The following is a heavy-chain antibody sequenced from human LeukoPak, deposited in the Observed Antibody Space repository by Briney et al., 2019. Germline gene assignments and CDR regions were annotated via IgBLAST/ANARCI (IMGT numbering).Heavy chain of an antibody. J-gene: IGHJ6*03. CDR3: ARDDVERPYYMGV. CDR1: GYTFTGYY. D-gene: IGHD6-25*01. V-gene: IGHV1-2*02. CDR2: INPNSGGT. Sequence: ASVKVSCKASGYTFTGYYMHWVRQAPGQGLEWMGWINPNSGGTNYAQKFQGRVTMTRDTSISTAYMELSRLRSDDTAVYYCARDDVERPYYMGVWGKGTTVTVSS.